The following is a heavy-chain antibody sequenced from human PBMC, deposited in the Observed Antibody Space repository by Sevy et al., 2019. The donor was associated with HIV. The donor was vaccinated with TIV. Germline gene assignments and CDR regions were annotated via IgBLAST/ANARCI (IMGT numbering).Heavy chain of an antibody. Sequence: GGSLRLSCAASGFTFSSYAMHWVRQAPGKGLEWVAVISYDGSNKYYADSVKGRFTISRDNSKNTPYLQMNSLRAEDTAVYYCARDQYYYDSSGYRYYYYGMDVWGQGTTVTVSS. J-gene: IGHJ6*02. V-gene: IGHV3-30*04. CDR1: GFTFSSYA. CDR2: ISYDGSNK. D-gene: IGHD3-22*01. CDR3: ARDQYYYDSSGYRYYYYGMDV.